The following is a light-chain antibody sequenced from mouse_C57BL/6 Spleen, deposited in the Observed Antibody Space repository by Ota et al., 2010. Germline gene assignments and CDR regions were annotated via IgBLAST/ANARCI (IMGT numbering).Light chain of an antibody. CDR1: RSVSTA. Sequence: SVGGQGSSITYARTDVRSVSTAVDLGSQQKPTDNIPKLLIYSASYRYTGVPDRFTGSGSGTDFTLTISSVQAEDLAVYYCQNDHSYPYTFGGGTKLEIK. CDR3: QNDHSYPYT. V-gene: IGKV6-17*01. CDR2: SAS. J-gene: IGKJ2*01.